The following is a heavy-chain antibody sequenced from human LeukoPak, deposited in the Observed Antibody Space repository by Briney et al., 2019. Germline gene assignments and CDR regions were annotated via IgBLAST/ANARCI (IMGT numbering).Heavy chain of an antibody. J-gene: IGHJ6*03. CDR2: INHSGST. CDR3: ARDRYSDFWSGDSYYYYYMDV. D-gene: IGHD3-3*01. Sequence: PSETLSLTCAVYGGSFSGYYWSWIRQPPGKGLEWIGEINHSGSTNYNPSLKSRVTISVGTSKNQFSLKLSSVTAVDTAVYYCARDRYSDFWSGDSYYYYYMDVWGKGTTVTVSS. CDR1: GGSFSGYY. V-gene: IGHV4-34*01.